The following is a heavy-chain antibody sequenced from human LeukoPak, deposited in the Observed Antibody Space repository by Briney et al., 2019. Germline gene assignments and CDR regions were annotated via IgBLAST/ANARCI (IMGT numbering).Heavy chain of an antibody. V-gene: IGHV3-11*01. Sequence: KPGGSLRLSCAASGFTLSDYYMSWIRQAPGKGLEWVSYISSSGSTIYYADSVKGRFTISRDNAKNSLYLQMNSLRAEDTAVYYCARDYPSQWELLPPNFDYWGQGTLVTVSS. CDR1: GFTLSDYY. CDR2: ISSSGSTI. CDR3: ARDYPSQWELLPPNFDY. D-gene: IGHD1-26*01. J-gene: IGHJ4*02.